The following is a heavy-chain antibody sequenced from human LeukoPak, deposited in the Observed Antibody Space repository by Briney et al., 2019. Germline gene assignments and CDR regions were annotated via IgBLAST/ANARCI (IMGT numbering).Heavy chain of an antibody. J-gene: IGHJ6*02. Sequence: GASVKVSCKASGYTFSTYGISWVRQAPGQGLEWMGWINPNSGGTNYAQKFQGRVTMTRDTSISTAYMELSRLRSDDTAVYYCARVRRGSSWYSYYYGMDVWGQGTTVTVSS. CDR3: ARVRRGSSWYSYYYGMDV. CDR1: GYTFSTYG. D-gene: IGHD6-13*01. CDR2: INPNSGGT. V-gene: IGHV1-2*02.